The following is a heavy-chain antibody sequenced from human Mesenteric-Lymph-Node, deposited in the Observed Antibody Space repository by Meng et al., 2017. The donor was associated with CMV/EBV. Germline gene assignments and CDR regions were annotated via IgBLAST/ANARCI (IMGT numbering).Heavy chain of an antibody. V-gene: IGHV1-2*02. Sequence: ASVKVSCKASGDTFTGYYVHWVRQAPGQGLEWMGWINPNSGGTNYAQKFQGRVTMTRDTSISTAYMELSRLRSDDTAVYYCARVGGSYYLGLHAFDIWGQGTMVTVSS. D-gene: IGHD1-26*01. CDR1: GDTFTGYY. CDR2: INPNSGGT. CDR3: ARVGGSYYLGLHAFDI. J-gene: IGHJ3*02.